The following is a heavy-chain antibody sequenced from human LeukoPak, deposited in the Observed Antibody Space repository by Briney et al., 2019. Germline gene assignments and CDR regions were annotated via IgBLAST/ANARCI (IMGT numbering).Heavy chain of an antibody. Sequence: ASVKVSCKASGYTFTGYYMHWVRQAPGQGLEWMGWINPNSGGTNYARKFQGRVTMTRDTSISTAYMELSSLRSEDMAVYYCAREGTSGSFDIWGQGTMVTVSS. V-gene: IGHV1-2*02. J-gene: IGHJ3*02. D-gene: IGHD1-7*01. CDR3: AREGTSGSFDI. CDR1: GYTFTGYY. CDR2: INPNSGGT.